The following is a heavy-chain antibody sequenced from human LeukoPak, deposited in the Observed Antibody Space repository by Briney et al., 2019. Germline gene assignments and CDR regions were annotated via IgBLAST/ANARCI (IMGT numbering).Heavy chain of an antibody. CDR3: ASWGDTTAEYFQR. V-gene: IGHV3-7*01. CDR1: GLTFNRCW. Sequence: AGSLRLSCVVSGLTFNRCWMKWVRPAPGKGLEWVAQKKPDGVETYYVDRVKSRVTISRDNAQNSMYLQMNSLRVEDTAVYYCASWGDTTAEYFQRWGQGTLVTVSS. J-gene: IGHJ1*01. D-gene: IGHD2-21*02. CDR2: KKPDGVET.